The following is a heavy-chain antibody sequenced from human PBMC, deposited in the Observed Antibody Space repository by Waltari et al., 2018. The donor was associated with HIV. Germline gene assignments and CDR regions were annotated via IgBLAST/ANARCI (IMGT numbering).Heavy chain of an antibody. V-gene: IGHV4-61*02. J-gene: IGHJ5*02. D-gene: IGHD3-3*01. CDR1: GGSISSGSYY. CDR3: ARAYYDFWSGTGSSGNWFDP. CDR2: IYTSGST. Sequence: VQLQESGPGLVKPSQTLSLTCTVSGGSISSGSYYWSWIRPPAGKGLELIGRIYTSGSTNYNPSLKSRVTISVDTSKNQFSLKLRSVTAADTAVYYCARAYYDFWSGTGSSGNWFDPWGQGTLVTVSS.